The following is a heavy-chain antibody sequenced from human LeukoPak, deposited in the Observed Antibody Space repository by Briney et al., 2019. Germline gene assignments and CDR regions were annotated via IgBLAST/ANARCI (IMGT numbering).Heavy chain of an antibody. Sequence: ASVKVSCKASGYTFTSYYMHWVRQAPGQGLEWMGIINPSGGSTSYAQKFQGRVTMTRDTSTSTVYMELSSLRSEDTAVYYCATVRGSGWYFDYWGQGTLVTVSS. J-gene: IGHJ4*02. CDR1: GYTFTSYY. CDR3: ATVRGSGWYFDY. V-gene: IGHV1-46*01. CDR2: INPSGGST. D-gene: IGHD6-19*01.